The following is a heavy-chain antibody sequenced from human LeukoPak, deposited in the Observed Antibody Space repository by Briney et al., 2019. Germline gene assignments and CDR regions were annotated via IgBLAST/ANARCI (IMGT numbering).Heavy chain of an antibody. Sequence: SQTLSLTCAISGDSVSSNSAAWNWIRQSPSRGLEWLGRTYYRSKWYNDYAVSVKSRITINPDTSKNQFSLQLNSVTPGDTAVYYCARDDIVVVPAANRDYYYYYGMDVWGQGTTVTVSS. V-gene: IGHV6-1*01. CDR2: TYYRSKWYN. CDR3: ARDDIVVVPAANRDYYYYYGMDV. D-gene: IGHD2-2*01. J-gene: IGHJ6*02. CDR1: GDSVSSNSAA.